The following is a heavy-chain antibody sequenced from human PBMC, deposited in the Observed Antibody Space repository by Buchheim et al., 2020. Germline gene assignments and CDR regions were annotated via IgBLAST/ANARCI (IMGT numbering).Heavy chain of an antibody. Sequence: QVQLVESGGGVVQPGRSLRLSCAASGFTFSSYAMHWVRQAPGKGLEWVAVISYEGSNKYYAASVKGRFPISRDNSKNQQYRQMNSLRAEDTAVYYCARDRGFSSGMDVWGQGTT. V-gene: IGHV3-30-3*01. CDR1: GFTFSSYA. J-gene: IGHJ6*02. CDR2: ISYEGSNK. CDR3: ARDRGFSSGMDV. D-gene: IGHD3-10*01.